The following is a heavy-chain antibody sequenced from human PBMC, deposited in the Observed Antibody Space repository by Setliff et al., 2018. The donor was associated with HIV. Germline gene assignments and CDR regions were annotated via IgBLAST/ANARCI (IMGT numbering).Heavy chain of an antibody. CDR3: AHISRVAYVNIKYYFDY. D-gene: IGHD2-2*01. CDR2: IDWDADK. J-gene: IGHJ4*02. V-gene: IGHV2-70*12. CDR1: GFSLSTDGVG. Sequence: SGPTLVNPTQTLTLTCTFSGFSLSTDGVGVGWIRQPPGKALEWLARIDWDADKFYTTSLKTRLTISKDTSKNQVVLTMTNMDPVDTAAYYCAHISRVAYVNIKYYFDYWGQGTLVTVSS.